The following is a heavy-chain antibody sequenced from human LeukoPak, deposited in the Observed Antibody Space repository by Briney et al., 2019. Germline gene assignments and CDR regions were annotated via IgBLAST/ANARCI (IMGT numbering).Heavy chain of an antibody. Sequence: SETLSLTCTVSGGSISSSSYYWGWIRQPPGKGLEWIGSIYYSGSTYYNPSLKSRVTISVDTSKNQFSLKLSSVTAADTAVYYCARDLEYYYGFDPWGQGTLVTVSS. CDR3: ARDLEYYYGFDP. CDR1: GGSISSSSYY. CDR2: IYYSGST. V-gene: IGHV4-39*07. J-gene: IGHJ5*02. D-gene: IGHD3-10*01.